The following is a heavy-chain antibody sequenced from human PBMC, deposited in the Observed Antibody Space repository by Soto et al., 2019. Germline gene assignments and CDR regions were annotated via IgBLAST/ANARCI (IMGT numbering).Heavy chain of an antibody. D-gene: IGHD1-7*01. Sequence: EVQLVESGGGLVKPGGSLRLSCAASGFTFSNAWMSWVRQAPGKGLEWVGRIKSKTDGGTTDYAAPVKGRFTISRDDSKNTLYLQMNSLKTKDTAVYYCIGSSPGTFDYWGQGTLVTVSS. CDR1: GFTFSNAW. CDR2: IKSKTDGGTT. V-gene: IGHV3-15*01. J-gene: IGHJ4*02. CDR3: IGSSPGTFDY.